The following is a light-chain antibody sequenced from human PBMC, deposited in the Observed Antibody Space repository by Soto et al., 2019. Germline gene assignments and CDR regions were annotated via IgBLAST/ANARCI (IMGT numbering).Light chain of an antibody. CDR3: QQRDIWPWT. V-gene: IGKV3-11*01. CDR2: DAS. J-gene: IGKJ1*01. Sequence: ILLTQSTATPSLSPGERATLSCWASQSVNRYLVWYQQKPGQAPRLLMYDASKRATGIPARFSGSGSGTDFTLTISSLEPEDFAVYYCQQRDIWPWTFGQGTKVDIK. CDR1: QSVNRY.